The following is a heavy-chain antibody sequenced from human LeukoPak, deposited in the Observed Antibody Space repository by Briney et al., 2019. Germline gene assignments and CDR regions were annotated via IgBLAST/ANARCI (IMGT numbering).Heavy chain of an antibody. V-gene: IGHV4-39*07. D-gene: IGHD1-26*01. J-gene: IGHJ6*03. CDR1: GGSISSSTYY. CDR2: IYYSGST. Sequence: PSETLSLTCTVSGGSISSSTYYWGWIRQPPGKGLEWIGSIYYSGSTYYNPSLKSRVTISVDTSKNQFSLKLSSVTAADTAVYYCARVVLPLENYYYMDVWGKGTTVTVSS. CDR3: ARVVLPLENYYYMDV.